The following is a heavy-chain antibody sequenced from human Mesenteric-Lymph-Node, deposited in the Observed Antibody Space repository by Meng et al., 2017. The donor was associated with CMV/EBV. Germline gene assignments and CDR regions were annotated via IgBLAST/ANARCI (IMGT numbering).Heavy chain of an antibody. CDR2: IYYSGST. V-gene: IGHV4-61*01. Sequence: SETLSLTCTVSGGSVSSGSYYWSWIRQPPGKGLEWIGYIYYSGSTNYNPSLKSRVTISVDTSKHQFSLKVTSLTAADTAVYYCAREDDYYGMDVWGQGTTVTVSS. CDR3: AREDDYYGMDV. CDR1: GGSVSSGSYY. J-gene: IGHJ6*02. D-gene: IGHD5-24*01.